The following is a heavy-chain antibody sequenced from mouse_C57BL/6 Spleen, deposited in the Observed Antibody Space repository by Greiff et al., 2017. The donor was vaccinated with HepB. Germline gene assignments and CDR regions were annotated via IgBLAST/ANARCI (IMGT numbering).Heavy chain of an antibody. D-gene: IGHD1-1*01. V-gene: IGHV14-2*01. J-gene: IGHJ3*01. CDR2: IDPEDGET. CDR1: GFNINVYY. Sequence: VQLQQSMAELVQPGASVKLSCTASGFNINVYYMHWVKQRTEQGLEWIGRIDPEDGETKYAPKFQGKATITADTSSNTAYLQLSSLTSEYTAVYYCAPDINPPRSAYWAQGTLVTVSA. CDR3: APDINPPRSAY.